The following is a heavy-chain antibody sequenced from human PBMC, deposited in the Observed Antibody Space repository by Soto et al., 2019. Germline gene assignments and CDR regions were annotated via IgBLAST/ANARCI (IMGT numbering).Heavy chain of an antibody. J-gene: IGHJ4*02. D-gene: IGHD1-26*01. V-gene: IGHV1-2*04. CDR1: GYTFTGYY. CDR2: INPNSGGT. Sequence: EASVKVSCKASGYTFTGYYMHWVRQAPGQGLEWMGWINPNSGGTNYAQKFQGWVTMTRDTSISTAYMELSRLRSDDTAVYYCARGDSGSYSRLFYFDYWGQGTLVTVSS. CDR3: ARGDSGSYSRLFYFDY.